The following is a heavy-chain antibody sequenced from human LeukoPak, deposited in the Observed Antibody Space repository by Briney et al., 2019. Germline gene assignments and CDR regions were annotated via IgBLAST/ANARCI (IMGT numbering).Heavy chain of an antibody. Sequence: GSVKASCKASGFVFTSYGFTWLRQAPGLGREWMGWISANDGKIHYSERHQGRVTMTTATGTSTAYMELRSLRSDDTAVYYCARELHVERDDYWGQGTLVTVSS. J-gene: IGHJ4*02. D-gene: IGHD1-1*01. CDR1: GFVFTSYG. CDR3: ARELHVERDDY. CDR2: ISANDGKI. V-gene: IGHV1-18*01.